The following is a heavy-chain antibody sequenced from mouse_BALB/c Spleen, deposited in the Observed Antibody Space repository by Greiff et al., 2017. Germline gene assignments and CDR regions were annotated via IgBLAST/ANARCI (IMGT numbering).Heavy chain of an antibody. CDR1: GYTFTSYY. J-gene: IGHJ4*01. Sequence: VKLMESGAELVKPGASVKLSRKASGYTFTSYYMYWVKQRPGQGLEWIGEINPSNGGTNFNEKFKSKATLTVDNSSSTAYMQLSSLTSEDSAVCYCTRYLLLRSLYAMDDWGQGTSVTVSS. CDR2: INPSNGGT. CDR3: TRYLLLRSLYAMDD. V-gene: IGHV1S81*02. D-gene: IGHD1-1*01.